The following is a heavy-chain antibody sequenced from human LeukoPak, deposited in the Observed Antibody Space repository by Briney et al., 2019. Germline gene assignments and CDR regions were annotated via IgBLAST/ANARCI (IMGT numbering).Heavy chain of an antibody. Sequence: GGSLRLSCAAYALTFSSYGMHWVRQAPGKGLEWVAFIRYDGSNKYYADSVKGRFTISRDNSKNTLYLQMNSLRAEDTAVYYCAKLYCSSTSCYKRNNWFDPWGQGTLVTVSS. CDR3: AKLYCSSTSCYKRNNWFDP. D-gene: IGHD2-2*01. V-gene: IGHV3-30*02. CDR2: IRYDGSNK. CDR1: ALTFSSYG. J-gene: IGHJ5*02.